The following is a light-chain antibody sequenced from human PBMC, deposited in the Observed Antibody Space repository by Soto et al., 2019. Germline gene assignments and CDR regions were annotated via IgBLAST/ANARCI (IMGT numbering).Light chain of an antibody. CDR2: GNT. Sequence: QSVLTQPPSVSGAPGQRVTISCTGSSSNIGTGYDVHWYQQLPGRAPKLLIYGNTNRPSGVPDRFSGSKSGTSVSLAITGLQAEDEADYYCLFFDSSLSVVFGGGTKLTVL. CDR1: SSNIGTGYD. V-gene: IGLV1-40*01. J-gene: IGLJ2*01. CDR3: LFFDSSLSVV.